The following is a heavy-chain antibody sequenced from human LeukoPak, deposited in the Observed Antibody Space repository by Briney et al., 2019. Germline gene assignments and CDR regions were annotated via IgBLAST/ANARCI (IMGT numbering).Heavy chain of an antibody. Sequence: GGSLRLSCAASGFTFSDYYMSWIRQAPGKGLEWVSYISSSGSTIYYADSVKGRFTISRDNAKNSLYLQMNSLRAEDTAVYYCAKTPGPRIAVAGIDYFDYWGQGTLVSVSS. J-gene: IGHJ4*02. CDR3: AKTPGPRIAVAGIDYFDY. CDR1: GFTFSDYY. D-gene: IGHD6-19*01. V-gene: IGHV3-11*01. CDR2: ISSSGSTI.